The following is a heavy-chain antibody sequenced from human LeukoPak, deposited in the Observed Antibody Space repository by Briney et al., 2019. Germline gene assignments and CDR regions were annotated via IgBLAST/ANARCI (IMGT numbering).Heavy chain of an antibody. D-gene: IGHD2-2*02. CDR3: ARRAYCDNINCYKYLDQ. Sequence: GASVKVSCKASGYTFTSYAMNWVRQAPGQGLEWMGGITSISGTSYYAQKFQDRVTITTDESSATAYTELSGLRNDDTAVYYCARRAYCDNINCYKYLDQWGQGTLVTVSS. CDR2: ITSISGTS. CDR1: GYTFTSYA. V-gene: IGHV1-69*05. J-gene: IGHJ4*02.